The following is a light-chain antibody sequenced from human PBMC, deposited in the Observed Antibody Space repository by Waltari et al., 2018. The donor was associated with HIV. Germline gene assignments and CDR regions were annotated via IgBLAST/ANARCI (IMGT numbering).Light chain of an antibody. Sequence: QSALTQPPSASGSPGQSVTISCTGTSSDVGGYNYVSWYQQHPGKAPKLMFYEVSKRPSGVPDRFSGSKSGNTASLTVSGLQAEDEADYYCSSYAGSNNSVFGGGTKLTVL. V-gene: IGLV2-8*01. CDR1: SSDVGGYNY. CDR3: SSYAGSNNSV. CDR2: EVS. J-gene: IGLJ2*01.